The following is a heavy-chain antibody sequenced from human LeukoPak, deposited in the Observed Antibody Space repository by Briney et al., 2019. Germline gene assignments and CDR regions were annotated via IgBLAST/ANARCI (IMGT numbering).Heavy chain of an antibody. V-gene: IGHV4-59*01. CDR1: GGSISSYY. CDR3: ARGALWFEGDFDY. CDR2: IYYSGST. Sequence: SETLSLTCTVSGGSISSYYWSWIRQPPGKGLEWIVYIYYSGSTNYNPSLKSRVTISVDTSKNQFSLKLSSVTAADTAVYYCARGALWFEGDFDYWGQGTLVTVSS. J-gene: IGHJ4*02. D-gene: IGHD3-10*01.